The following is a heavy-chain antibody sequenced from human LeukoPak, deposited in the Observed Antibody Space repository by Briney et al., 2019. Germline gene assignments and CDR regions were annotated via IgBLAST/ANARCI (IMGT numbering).Heavy chain of an antibody. V-gene: IGHV4-59*08. CDR2: IYYSGST. D-gene: IGHD3-16*01. CDR1: GGSINSYY. J-gene: IGHJ4*02. CDR3: ARHGGGAADFGY. Sequence: SETLSLTCTVSGGSINSYYWSWIRQPPGKGLEWIGYIYYSGSTNYNPPLKSRVTISVDTSKNQFSLRLSSVTAADTAVYYCARHGGGAADFGYWGQGTLVTVSS.